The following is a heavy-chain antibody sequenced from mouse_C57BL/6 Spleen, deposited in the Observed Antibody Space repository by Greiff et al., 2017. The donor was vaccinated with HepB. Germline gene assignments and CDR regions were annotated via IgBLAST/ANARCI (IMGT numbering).Heavy chain of an antibody. V-gene: IGHV1-5*01. CDR1: GYTFTSYW. J-gene: IGHJ4*01. D-gene: IGHD1-1*01. CDR2: IYPGNSDT. CDR3: TRDTLITTVVAPYYAMDY. Sequence: VQLQQSGTVLARPGASVKMSCKTSGYTFTSYWMHWVKQRPGQGLEWIGAIYPGNSDTSYNQKFKGKAKLTAVTSASTAYMELSSLTNEDSAVYYCTRDTLITTVVAPYYAMDYWGQGTSVTVSS.